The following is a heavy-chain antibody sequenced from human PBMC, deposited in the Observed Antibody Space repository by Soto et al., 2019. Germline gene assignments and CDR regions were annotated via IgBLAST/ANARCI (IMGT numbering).Heavy chain of an antibody. CDR1: GGSISSGGYS. CDR3: ARAKYYYGSGSYFDY. CDR2: IYHSGST. J-gene: IGHJ4*02. V-gene: IGHV4-30-2*01. Sequence: SETLSLTCAVSGGSISSGGYSWSWIRQPPGKGLEWIGYIYHSGSTYYNPSLRSRVTISVDRSKNQFSLKLSSVTAADTAVYYCARAKYYYGSGSYFDYWGQGTLVTVSS. D-gene: IGHD3-10*01.